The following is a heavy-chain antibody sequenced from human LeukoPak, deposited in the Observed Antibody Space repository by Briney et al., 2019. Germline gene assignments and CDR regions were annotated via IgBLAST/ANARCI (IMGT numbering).Heavy chain of an antibody. D-gene: IGHD3-22*01. CDR3: ARDDYDSSGYFDS. Sequence: AAGVKLSCEASGYPFTSCGISWVPGAPGRGLEWVVWISVYSGNTNSAQTLEGRVPMTTDTSTSTAYMGLRSVISRDAAMYSCARDDYDSSGYFDSWGQGTLVTVSS. J-gene: IGHJ4*02. CDR1: GYPFTSCG. V-gene: IGHV1-18*01. CDR2: ISVYSGNT.